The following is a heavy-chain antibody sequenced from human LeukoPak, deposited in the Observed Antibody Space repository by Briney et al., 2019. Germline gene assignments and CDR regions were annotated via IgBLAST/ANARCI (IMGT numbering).Heavy chain of an antibody. Sequence: GGSLRLSCAASGFTVSSNYMSWVRQAPGKGLEWVSVIYSGGSTYYADSVKGRFTISGDNSKNTLYLQMNSLRAEDTAVYYCARGYYYDSSGYYPYFDYWGQGTLVTVSS. J-gene: IGHJ4*02. D-gene: IGHD3-22*01. CDR2: IYSGGST. CDR1: GFTVSSNY. CDR3: ARGYYYDSSGYYPYFDY. V-gene: IGHV3-53*01.